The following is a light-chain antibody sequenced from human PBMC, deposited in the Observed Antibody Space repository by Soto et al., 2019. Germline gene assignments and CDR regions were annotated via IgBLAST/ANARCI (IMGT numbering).Light chain of an antibody. CDR2: AAS. CDR3: QQSYSTLFT. CDR1: QSISSY. V-gene: IGKV1-39*01. Sequence: DMRMTQAPSSHSASVGVRVTITCRASQSISSYLNWYQQKPGKAPKLLIYAASSLQSGVPSRFSGSGSGTDFTLTISSLQPEDFATYYCQQSYSTLFTFGQGTRLEIK. J-gene: IGKJ5*01.